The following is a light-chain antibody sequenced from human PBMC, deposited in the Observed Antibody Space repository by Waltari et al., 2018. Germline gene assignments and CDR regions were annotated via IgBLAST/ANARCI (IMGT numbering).Light chain of an antibody. CDR3: QQYYSSPLS. CDR1: QSLFYASNQKNY. CDR2: WAS. J-gene: IGKJ4*01. Sequence: IVMTQSPDPMAVYLGERANLTSQFSQSLFYASNQKNYLAWYQQRPGPRPYVLIYWASTRESGIPDRFSGSGSGTDFTHTIDSLQAEDVAVYYCQQYYSSPLSFGGGTRVEIK. V-gene: IGKV4-1*01.